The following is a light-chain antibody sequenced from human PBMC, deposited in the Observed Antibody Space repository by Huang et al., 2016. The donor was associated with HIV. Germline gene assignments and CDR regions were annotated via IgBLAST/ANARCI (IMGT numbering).Light chain of an antibody. CDR1: QTVTNN. CDR3: HQYNNWPPA. V-gene: IGKV3-15*01. J-gene: IGKJ4*01. CDR2: GAS. Sequence: ETAMTQSPHTLSVSPGERVSLSCWASQTVTNNLAWYQHKPGQAPRVLIYGASTRATGVPARFSGSGSGTNFTLTISSLQSEDFGSYYCHQYNNWPPAFGGGTKVEIK.